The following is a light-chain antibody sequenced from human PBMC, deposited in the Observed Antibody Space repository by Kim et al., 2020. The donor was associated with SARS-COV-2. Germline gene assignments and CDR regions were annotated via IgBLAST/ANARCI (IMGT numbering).Light chain of an antibody. Sequence: SSELTQDPAVSVALGQTVRITCQGDSLRNNYASWYQQKPGQAPVLVIYGKNNRPSGIPDRFSGSRSGNTASLTITGPQADDEADYYCKSRDSSGNHLVFG. CDR3: KSRDSSGNHLV. V-gene: IGLV3-19*01. CDR2: GKN. CDR1: SLRNNY. J-gene: IGLJ3*02.